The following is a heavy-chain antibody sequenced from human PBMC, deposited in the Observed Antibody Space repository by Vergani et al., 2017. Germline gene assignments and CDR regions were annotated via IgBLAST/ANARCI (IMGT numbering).Heavy chain of an antibody. Sequence: EVQLVQSGAEVKKPGESLKISCQISGYSFTNYWIGWVRQMPGQGLEWMGIIHPADSDTRYSPSFQGQVTISVDKSISTAYLQRSSLRASDSAMYYCARLDGRDSSGSKYFDYWGQGTLVTVSS. CDR3: ARLDGRDSSGSKYFDY. D-gene: IGHD3-22*01. J-gene: IGHJ4*02. CDR2: IHPADSDT. V-gene: IGHV5-51*01. CDR1: GYSFTNYW.